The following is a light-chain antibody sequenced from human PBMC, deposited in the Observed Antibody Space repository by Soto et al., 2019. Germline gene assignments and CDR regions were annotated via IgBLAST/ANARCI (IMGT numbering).Light chain of an antibody. CDR1: QSVSSSY. CDR2: GAS. J-gene: IGKJ3*01. V-gene: IGKV3-20*01. CDR3: QQYGNAPFT. Sequence: DIVLTQSPGTLSFSPGERATLTCRASQSVSSSYLAWFQQKPGQAPRLLIYGASSRATGLPDRFSGSGSGTDFTLTISRLEPEDFAVYYCQQYGNAPFTFGPGTKVDIK.